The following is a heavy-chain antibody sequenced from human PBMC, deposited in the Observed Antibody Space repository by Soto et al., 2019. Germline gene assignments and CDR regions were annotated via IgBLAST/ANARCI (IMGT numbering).Heavy chain of an antibody. V-gene: IGHV1-2*02. CDR3: ARKLVRASWSLGGWFDP. CDR1: GYTFTGYS. J-gene: IGHJ5*02. CDR2: VNPNSGDT. D-gene: IGHD6-13*01. Sequence: ASVKVSCKASGYTFTGYSIYWVRQAPGQGLEWVGWVNPNSGDTNYAQNFQGRVTMTRDTSITTAYMELSRLRSDDTAVYYCARKLVRASWSLGGWFDPWGQRTLVTVCS.